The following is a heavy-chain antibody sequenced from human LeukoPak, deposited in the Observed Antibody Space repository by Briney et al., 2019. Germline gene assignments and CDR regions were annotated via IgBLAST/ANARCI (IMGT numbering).Heavy chain of an antibody. J-gene: IGHJ4*02. Sequence: SETLSLTCTVSGGSISSGDYYWSWIRQPPGKGLEWIGYIYYSGSTYYNPSLKSRVTISVDTSKNQFSLILTSVTAADTAVYYCTKIANGGLSDYWGQGTLVTVSS. V-gene: IGHV4-30-4*02. CDR2: IYYSGST. D-gene: IGHD2-8*01. CDR3: TKIANGGLSDY. CDR1: GGSISSGDYY.